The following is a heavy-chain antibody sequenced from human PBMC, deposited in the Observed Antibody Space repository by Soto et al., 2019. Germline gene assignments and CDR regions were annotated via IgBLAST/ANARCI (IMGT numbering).Heavy chain of an antibody. V-gene: IGHV3-74*01. CDR1: GFTFTNYW. CDR2: VNPDESTT. CDR3: VRGARSHYYMDV. Sequence: PGGSLRLSCAASGFTFTNYWMHWVRQAPGKGLEWVSRVNPDESTTNYADSVKGRFTISRDNAKNTVYLYLNDLRVEDTAVFYCVRGARSHYYMDVWGKGTTVTVSS. D-gene: IGHD3-10*01. J-gene: IGHJ6*03.